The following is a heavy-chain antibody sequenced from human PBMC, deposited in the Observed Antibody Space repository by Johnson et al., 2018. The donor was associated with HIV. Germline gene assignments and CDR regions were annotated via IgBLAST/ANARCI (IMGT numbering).Heavy chain of an antibody. CDR3: AKDAAAAALRAFDN. J-gene: IGHJ3*02. D-gene: IGHD6-13*01. CDR1: GFTFSSYG. Sequence: QVQLVESGGGVVQPGRSLRLSCAASGFTFSSYGMHWVRQAPGKGLEWVAVISYDGSNKYYADSVKGRFTISRDNSKNTLFLQMNSLRAEDTAVYYCAKDAAAAALRAFDNWGQGTMVTVSS. CDR2: ISYDGSNK. V-gene: IGHV3-33*05.